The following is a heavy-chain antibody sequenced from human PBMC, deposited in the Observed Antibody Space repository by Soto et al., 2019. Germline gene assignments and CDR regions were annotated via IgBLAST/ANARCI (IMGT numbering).Heavy chain of an antibody. CDR3: ARGVRDTTGSWF. CDR2: INSAGSST. CDR1: GFTFSSYW. Sequence: EVQLVESGGGLVQPGGSLRLSCAASGFTFSSYWMHWVRQAPGKGLVWVSRINSAGSSTSYADSVKGRFTISRDNAKNTLFLQMNGRRAEDTAVYYGARGVRDTTGSWFWGQGTLVTVSS. J-gene: IGHJ4*02. D-gene: IGHD1-26*01. V-gene: IGHV3-74*01.